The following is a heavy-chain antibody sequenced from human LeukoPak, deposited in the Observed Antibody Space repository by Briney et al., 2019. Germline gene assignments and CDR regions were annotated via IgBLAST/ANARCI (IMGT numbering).Heavy chain of an antibody. D-gene: IGHD6-6*01. J-gene: IGHJ4*02. V-gene: IGHV4-30-2*01. CDR3: ARAGVAARNFDY. CDR1: GGSISSGGYY. Sequence: PSETLSLTCTVSGGSISSGGYYWSWIRQPPGKGLEWIGYIYHSGTTYYNPSLRSRVTISLDRSKNQFSLKLSSVTAADTAVYYCARAGVAARNFDYWGQGTLVTVSS. CDR2: IYHSGTT.